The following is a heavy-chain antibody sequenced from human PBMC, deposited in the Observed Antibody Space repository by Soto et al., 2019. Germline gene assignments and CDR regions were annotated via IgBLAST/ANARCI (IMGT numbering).Heavy chain of an antibody. D-gene: IGHD3-22*01. CDR3: AKEFITMIVEFTPGYAFDI. V-gene: IGHV3-30*18. Sequence: QVQLVESGGGVVQPGRSLRLSCAASGFTFSSYGMHWVRQAPGKGLEWVAVISYDGSNKYYADSVKGRFTISRDNSKNTLYLQMNSLRAEDTAVYYCAKEFITMIVEFTPGYAFDIWGQGTMVTVSS. J-gene: IGHJ3*02. CDR1: GFTFSSYG. CDR2: ISYDGSNK.